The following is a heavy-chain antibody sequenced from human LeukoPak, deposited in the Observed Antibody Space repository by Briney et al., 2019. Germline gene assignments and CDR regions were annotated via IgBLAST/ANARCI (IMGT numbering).Heavy chain of an antibody. V-gene: IGHV4-30-4*01. J-gene: IGHJ6*04. CDR3: AKYYGSGTLSYGMDV. CDR1: GGSISSGDYY. D-gene: IGHD3-10*01. Sequence: SETLSLTCTVSGGSISSGDYYWNWIRQSPGKGLEWIGSIYHSGNTHYNPSPKSRLTIAVDTSKNQFPLRLISVTAADTAVYYCAKYYGSGTLSYGMDVWGRGTTVNVSS. CDR2: IYHSGNT.